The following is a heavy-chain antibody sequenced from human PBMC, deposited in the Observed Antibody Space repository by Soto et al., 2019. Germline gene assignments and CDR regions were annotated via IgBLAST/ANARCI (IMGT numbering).Heavy chain of an antibody. CDR3: GKDRLAGGFDY. V-gene: IGHV3-23*01. D-gene: IGHD3-16*01. CDR1: GFTFSSYA. CDR2: ISGSGGST. J-gene: IGHJ4*02. Sequence: GGSLRLSCAASGFTFSSYAMSWVRQAPGKGLEWVSAISGSGGSTYYADSVKGRFTISRDNSRNTVYLQMNSLRADDTAVYYCGKDRLAGGFDYWGQGTLVTVSS.